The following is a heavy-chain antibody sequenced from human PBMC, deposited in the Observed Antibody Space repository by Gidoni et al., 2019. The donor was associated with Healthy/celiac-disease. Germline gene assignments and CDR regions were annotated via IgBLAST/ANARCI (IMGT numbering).Heavy chain of an antibody. V-gene: IGHV1-69*12. Sequence: QVQLVQSGAEVKKPGSSVKVCCKASGGTFSSYAISWVRQAPGQGLAWLGGIIPNYGTTNYAQKFQSRGTITADESTSTAYMEQSSLRSEDTAVDYCARVYYDSSGYTEGYFDYWGQGTLVTVSS. D-gene: IGHD3-22*01. CDR1: GGTFSSYA. J-gene: IGHJ4*02. CDR3: ARVYYDSSGYTEGYFDY. CDR2: IIPNYGTT.